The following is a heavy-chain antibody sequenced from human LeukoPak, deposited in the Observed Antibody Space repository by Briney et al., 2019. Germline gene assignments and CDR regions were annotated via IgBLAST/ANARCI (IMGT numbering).Heavy chain of an antibody. J-gene: IGHJ5*02. D-gene: IGHD6-13*01. CDR1: GGSISSGSYY. V-gene: IGHV4-61*02. CDR2: IYTSGST. CDR3: ARGINYPGYSSSWYAGAWFDP. Sequence: PSETLSLTCTVSGGSISSGSYYWSWIRQPAGKGLEWIGRIYTSGSTNYNPSLKSRVTISVDTSKNQFSPKLSSVTAADTAVYYCARGINYPGYSSSWYAGAWFDPWGQGTLVTVSS.